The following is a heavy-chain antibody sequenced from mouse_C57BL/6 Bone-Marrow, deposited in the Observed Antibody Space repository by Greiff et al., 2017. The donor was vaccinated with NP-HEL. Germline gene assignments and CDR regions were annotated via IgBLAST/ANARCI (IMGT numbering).Heavy chain of an antibody. Sequence: QVQLQQSGAELARPGASVKLSCKASGYTFTSYGMSWVKQRTGQGLEWIGEIYPRSGNTYYNEKFKGKATLTADTSSSTAYMELRSLTSDDSAVYFGARYPNGDGSSDGYFDVGGTGTTVTVSA. J-gene: IGHJ1*03. CDR2: IYPRSGNT. V-gene: IGHV1-81*01. CDR1: GYTFTSYG. D-gene: IGHD1-1*01. CDR3: ARYPNGDGSSDGYFDV.